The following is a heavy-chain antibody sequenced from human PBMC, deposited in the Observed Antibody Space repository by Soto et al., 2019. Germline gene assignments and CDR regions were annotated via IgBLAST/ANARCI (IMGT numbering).Heavy chain of an antibody. D-gene: IGHD3-22*01. CDR2: IKSKTDGGTT. V-gene: IGHV3-15*07. Sequence: GGSLRLSCAASVFTFSNAWMNWVRQAPGKGLEWVGRIKSKTDGGTTDYAAPVKGRFTISRDDSKNTLYLQMNSLKTEDTAVYYCTTEWIITMIVVAIDYWGQGTLVTVSS. CDR3: TTEWIITMIVVAIDY. J-gene: IGHJ4*02. CDR1: VFTFSNAW.